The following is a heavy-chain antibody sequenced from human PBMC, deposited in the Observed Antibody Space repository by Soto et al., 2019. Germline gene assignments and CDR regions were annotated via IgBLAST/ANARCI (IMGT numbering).Heavy chain of an antibody. V-gene: IGHV3-21*01. CDR2: ISSSSSYI. CDR3: AGWYHDPETYYYYGMDV. Sequence: GGSLRLSCAASGFTFSSYSMNWVRQAPGKGLEWVSSISSSSSYIYYADSVKGRFTISRDNAKNSLYLQMNSLRAEDTSLYYCAGWYHDPETYYYYGMDVWGQGTTVTVSS. J-gene: IGHJ6*02. D-gene: IGHD2-15*01. CDR1: GFTFSSYS.